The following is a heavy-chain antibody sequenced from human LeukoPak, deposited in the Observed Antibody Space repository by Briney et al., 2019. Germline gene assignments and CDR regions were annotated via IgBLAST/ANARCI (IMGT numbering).Heavy chain of an antibody. CDR3: ARGSSGSYGELYFDY. CDR1: GFTVSSNY. J-gene: IGHJ4*01. Sequence: SGGSLRLSCAASGFTVSSNYMSWVRQAPGKGLEWVSVIYSGGSTYYADSVKGRFTISRDNSKNTLYLQMNSLRAEDTAVYYCARGSSGSYGELYFDYWGHGIPVTVSS. D-gene: IGHD1-26*01. V-gene: IGHV3-66*01. CDR2: IYSGGST.